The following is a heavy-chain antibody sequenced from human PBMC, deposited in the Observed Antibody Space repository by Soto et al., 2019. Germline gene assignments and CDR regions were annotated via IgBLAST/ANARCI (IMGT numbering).Heavy chain of an antibody. CDR1: GLTFSTYG. CDR3: AKDSPVNDY. CDR2: ISHDGNNK. D-gene: IGHD3-16*02. J-gene: IGHJ4*02. Sequence: PGGSLRLSCAASGLTFSTYGMHWVRQAPGKGLEWVAAISHDGNNKVYADSVKGRFTVSRDNSRNTVYMQMNSLRAEDTAVYYCAKDSPVNDYWGQGTLVTVSS. V-gene: IGHV3-30*18.